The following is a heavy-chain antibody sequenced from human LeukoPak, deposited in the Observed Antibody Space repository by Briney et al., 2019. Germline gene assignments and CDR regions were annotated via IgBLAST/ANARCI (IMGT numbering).Heavy chain of an antibody. J-gene: IGHJ4*02. Sequence: SETLSLTCAVYGGSFSGYYWSWIRQPPGKGLEWIGEINHSGSTNYNPSLKSRVTISVDTSKNQFSLKLSSVTAADTAIYYCASMYSSSSYYFDYWGQGTLVTVSS. CDR2: INHSGST. V-gene: IGHV4-34*01. CDR1: GGSFSGYY. D-gene: IGHD6-13*01. CDR3: ASMYSSSSYYFDY.